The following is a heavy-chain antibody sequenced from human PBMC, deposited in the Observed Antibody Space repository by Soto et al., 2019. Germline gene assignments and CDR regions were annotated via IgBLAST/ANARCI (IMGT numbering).Heavy chain of an antibody. D-gene: IGHD3-3*01. Sequence: EVQLVESGGGLVQPGGSLRLSCAASGFTVSSYYMSWVRQAPGKGLEWVSIIHRGGNTYYADSVKGRFTISRDNSNNMLVLQMNSLRADDTAVYYCARDPGYGLPFLEYLFHRGQGTLVTVSS. V-gene: IGHV3-66*01. CDR1: GFTVSSYY. CDR2: IHRGGNT. CDR3: ARDPGYGLPFLEYLFH. J-gene: IGHJ4*02.